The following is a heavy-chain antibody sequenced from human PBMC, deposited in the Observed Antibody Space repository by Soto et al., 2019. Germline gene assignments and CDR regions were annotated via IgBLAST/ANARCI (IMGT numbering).Heavy chain of an antibody. V-gene: IGHV4-34*01. CDR1: GGSFSGYY. Sequence: SETLSLTCAVYGGSFSGYYWSWIRQPPGKGLEWIGEINHSGSTNHNPSLKSRVTISGDTSENQFSLKVSSVTAADTAVYYCARGTSWQLPFDYWGQGTLVTVSS. J-gene: IGHJ4*02. CDR2: INHSGST. CDR3: ARGTSWQLPFDY. D-gene: IGHD6-13*01.